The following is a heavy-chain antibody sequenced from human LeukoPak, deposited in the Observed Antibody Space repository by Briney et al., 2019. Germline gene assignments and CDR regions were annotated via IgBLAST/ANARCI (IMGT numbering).Heavy chain of an antibody. Sequence: ASVKVSCKASGYTFKSYDINWVRQASGHGLEWMGWMNPKSGNTGYAQKFQGRLTLTRNTSISTAYMELSSLTSEDTAVYYCARGHLSPSPKVIWFDPWGQGTPVTVSS. CDR1: GYTFKSYD. J-gene: IGHJ5*02. CDR3: ARGHLSPSPKVIWFDP. V-gene: IGHV1-8*01. CDR2: MNPKSGNT.